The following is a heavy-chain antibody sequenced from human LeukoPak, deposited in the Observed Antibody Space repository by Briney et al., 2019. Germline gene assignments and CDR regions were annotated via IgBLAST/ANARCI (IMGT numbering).Heavy chain of an antibody. CDR1: GFTFTSSA. D-gene: IGHD5-18*01. V-gene: IGHV1-58*01. J-gene: IGHJ4*02. Sequence: SVKVSCKASGFTFTSSAVQWVRQARGQRLEWIGWIVVGSGNTNYAQKFQERVTITRDMSTSTAYMELSSLRSEDTAAYYCAAVNLEAMAPSFFDYWGQGTLVTVSS. CDR2: IVVGSGNT. CDR3: AAVNLEAMAPSFFDY.